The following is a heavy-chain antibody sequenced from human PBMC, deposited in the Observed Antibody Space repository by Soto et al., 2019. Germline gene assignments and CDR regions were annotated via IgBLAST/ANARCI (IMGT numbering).Heavy chain of an antibody. J-gene: IGHJ4*02. CDR3: ARDGPERYSSSSFDY. Sequence: SVKVSCKASGGTFSSYAISWVRQAPGQGLEWMGGIIPIFGTANYAQKFQGRVTITADESTSTAYMELSSLRSEDTAVYYCARDGPERYSSSSFDYWGQGTLVTVSS. V-gene: IGHV1-69*13. D-gene: IGHD6-6*01. CDR2: IIPIFGTA. CDR1: GGTFSSYA.